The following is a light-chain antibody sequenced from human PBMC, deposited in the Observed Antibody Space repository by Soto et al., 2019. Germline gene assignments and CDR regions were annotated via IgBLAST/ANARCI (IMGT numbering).Light chain of an antibody. J-gene: IGKJ1*01. CDR3: QQYYSTPWA. V-gene: IGKV1-NL1*01. CDR2: AAS. Sequence: IKMTQSPSSLSASVGDRVTITCRASQGIRHYLAWYQQKPGKAPKLLIYAASSLQSGVPSRFSGSGSGTDFTLTISSLQAEDVAVYYCQQYYSTPWAFGQGTKVDIK. CDR1: QGIRHY.